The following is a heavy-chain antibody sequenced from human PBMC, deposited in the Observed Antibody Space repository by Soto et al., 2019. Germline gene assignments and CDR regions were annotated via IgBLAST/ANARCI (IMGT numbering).Heavy chain of an antibody. J-gene: IGHJ4*02. CDR2: ISRSSSNI. D-gene: IGHD2-2*01. CDR3: ARAGTSLGYCSSTSCYEFDY. V-gene: IGHV3-48*02. Sequence: EVQLVESGGALVRPGGSLRLSCAASGFTFSSYSMNWVRQAPGKGLQWVSYISRSSSNIYYADSVKGRFTISRDNAKNSLYLQMNTLTDEDTAVYYCARAGTSLGYCSSTSCYEFDYWGQGTLVTVSS. CDR1: GFTFSSYS.